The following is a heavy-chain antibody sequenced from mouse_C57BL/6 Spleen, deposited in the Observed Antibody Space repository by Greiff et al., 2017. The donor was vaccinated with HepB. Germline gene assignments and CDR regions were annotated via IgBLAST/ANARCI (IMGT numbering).Heavy chain of an antibody. CDR1: GFTFSDYG. CDR3: ARQGVRGYFDV. V-gene: IGHV5-15*01. Sequence: LVESGGGLVQPGGSLKLSCAASGFTFSDYGMAWVRQAPRKGPEWVAFISNLAYSIYYADTVTGRFTISRENAKNTLYLEMSSLRSEDTAMYYCARQGVRGYFDVWGTGTTVTVSS. J-gene: IGHJ1*03. CDR2: ISNLAYSI. D-gene: IGHD2-14*01.